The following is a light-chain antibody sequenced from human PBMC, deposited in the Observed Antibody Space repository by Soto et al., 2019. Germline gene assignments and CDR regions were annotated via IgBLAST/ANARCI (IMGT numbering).Light chain of an antibody. Sequence: EIVVTQSPATLYVSRRERVTLCCTASQSFNSSSAWYQQKPGQAPRLLIYGASTRATGIAARFSGSESETDFTLTISSLPSEDFADYYCQQDNNWWTFGQGTKVEIK. CDR3: QQDNNWWT. CDR1: QSFNSS. CDR2: GAS. V-gene: IGKV3-15*01. J-gene: IGKJ1*01.